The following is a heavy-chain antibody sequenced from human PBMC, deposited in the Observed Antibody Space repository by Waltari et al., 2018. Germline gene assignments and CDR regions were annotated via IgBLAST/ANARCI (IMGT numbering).Heavy chain of an antibody. Sequence: QVQLVQSGTEVKKPRASVKVSCKASGYTFIDYYMHWVRQAPGQGLEWMGWINPSSGGAKYAQNFQGRVTMTRDTSSRTVYIELSRLTYDDTAMYYCARDGGFDFWGQGTLVSVSS. V-gene: IGHV1-2*02. CDR2: INPSSGGA. CDR1: GYTFIDYY. D-gene: IGHD2-15*01. J-gene: IGHJ4*02. CDR3: ARDGGFDF.